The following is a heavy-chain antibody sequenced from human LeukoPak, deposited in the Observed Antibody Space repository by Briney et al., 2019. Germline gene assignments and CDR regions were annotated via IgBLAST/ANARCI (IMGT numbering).Heavy chain of an antibody. CDR2: ITPNADRT. CDR1: GFTFGSYG. D-gene: IGHD3-22*01. V-gene: IGHV3-23*01. CDR3: AIMHGYYDGSGYWVQ. Sequence: GGSLRLSCAASGFTFGSYGMSWVRQAPGKGLESVSFITPNADRTSYAGSVEGRFTISRDNPRNTLYMQMNSLRDEDTALYYCAIMHGYYDGSGYWVQWGQGTLVTVSS. J-gene: IGHJ1*01.